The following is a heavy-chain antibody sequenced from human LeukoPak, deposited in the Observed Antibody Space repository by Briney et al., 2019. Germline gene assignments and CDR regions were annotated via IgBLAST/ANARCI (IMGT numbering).Heavy chain of an antibody. Sequence: GGALRLSCAASGFTFSSYDMNWVRQAPGKGLEWVSSISSTSSYIYYADSVKGRFTISRDNAKNSLYLQMNSLRAEDTAVYYCARVPNWNSVNWFDPWGQGTLVTVSS. CDR2: ISSTSSYI. J-gene: IGHJ5*02. CDR1: GFTFSSYD. V-gene: IGHV3-21*01. D-gene: IGHD1-7*01. CDR3: ARVPNWNSVNWFDP.